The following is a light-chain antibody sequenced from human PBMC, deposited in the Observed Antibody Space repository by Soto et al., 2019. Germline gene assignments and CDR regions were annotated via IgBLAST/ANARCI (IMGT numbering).Light chain of an antibody. CDR1: QSISSW. J-gene: IGKJ1*01. Sequence: DIQMTQSPSTLSAYVGDRVTITCRASQSISSWLAWYQQKPGKAPNLLIYDAASLEAGVPSRFSGSGTGTEFTLTINSLQPTAFATYYCHQYNSYPWTFGQGTKVEI. V-gene: IGKV1-5*01. CDR2: DAA. CDR3: HQYNSYPWT.